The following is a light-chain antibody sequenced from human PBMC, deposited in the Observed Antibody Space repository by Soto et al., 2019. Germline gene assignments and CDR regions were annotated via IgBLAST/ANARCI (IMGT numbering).Light chain of an antibody. CDR2: SAS. V-gene: IGKV1-9*01. J-gene: IGKJ5*01. CDR3: QQLNSYPVT. CDR1: QGISSD. Sequence: IQLTQSPSSLSASVGDRVTITLRASQGISSDLAWYQQKPGKAPKLLIYSASTLQNGVPSRFSGSRYGTDFTLAISGLQPEDFAPYYCQQLNSYPVTFGQVTRLEIK.